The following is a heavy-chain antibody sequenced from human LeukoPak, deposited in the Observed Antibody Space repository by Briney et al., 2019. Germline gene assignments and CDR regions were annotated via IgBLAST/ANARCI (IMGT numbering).Heavy chain of an antibody. CDR1: GGSFSGYY. D-gene: IGHD3-22*01. CDR3: ARAGGAYYDSSGYYCDY. V-gene: IGHV4-34*01. CDR2: INHSGST. J-gene: IGHJ4*02. Sequence: SETLSLTCAVYGGSFSGYYWSWIRQPPGKGLEWIGEINHSGSTNYNPSLKSRVTISVGTSKNQFSLKLSSVTAADTAVYYCARAGGAYYDSSGYYCDYWGQGTLVTVSS.